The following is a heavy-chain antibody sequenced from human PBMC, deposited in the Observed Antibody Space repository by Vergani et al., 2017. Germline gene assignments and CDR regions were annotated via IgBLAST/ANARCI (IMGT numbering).Heavy chain of an antibody. CDR2: ISYDGCKT. D-gene: IGHD3-16*01. CDR1: GFKFSQFG. CDR3: ARDVWDCSGISCFLWAGEFYYMDV. V-gene: IGHV3-33*05. Sequence: QVQLVESGGGVVQPGTSLRLSCEASGFKFSQFGMHWVRQGPGKGLECVAFISYDGCKTQYADSEKGRVTISRDNSKNTVGLEMSSLRVDDTAAYYCARDVWDCSGISCFLWAGEFYYMDVWGQGTTVTVSS. J-gene: IGHJ6*03.